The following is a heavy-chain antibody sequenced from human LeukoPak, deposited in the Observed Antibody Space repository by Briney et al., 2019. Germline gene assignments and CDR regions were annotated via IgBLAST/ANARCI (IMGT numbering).Heavy chain of an antibody. D-gene: IGHD1-7*01. CDR3: TRSYNWNYRRFDP. CDR2: IYPGDSDT. J-gene: IGHJ5*02. Sequence: GESLKISCKGSGYSFTTYWIGWVRQMPGKGLEWMGIIYPGDSDTKYSPSFQGQVTISADKSISTAYLQWSSLKASDTAIYYCTRSYNWNYRRFDPWGQGTLVTVS. CDR1: GYSFTTYW. V-gene: IGHV5-51*01.